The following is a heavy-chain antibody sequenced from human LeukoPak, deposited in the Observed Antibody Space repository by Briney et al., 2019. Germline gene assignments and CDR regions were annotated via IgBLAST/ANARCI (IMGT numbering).Heavy chain of an antibody. J-gene: IGHJ6*03. CDR2: ISGSGGST. D-gene: IGHD2-15*01. V-gene: IGHV3-23*01. Sequence: PGGSLRLSCAASGFTFSSYGMIWVRQAPGKGLEWVSAISGSGGSTYYADSVKGRFTISRDDSKNTLYLQMNSLRAEDTAVYYCAKGGPRVVVAATAYYYYYMDVWGKGTTVTISS. CDR3: AKGGPRVVVAATAYYYYYMDV. CDR1: GFTFSSYG.